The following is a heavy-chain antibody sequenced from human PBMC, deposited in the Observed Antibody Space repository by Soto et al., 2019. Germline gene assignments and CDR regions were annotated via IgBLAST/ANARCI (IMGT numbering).Heavy chain of an antibody. Sequence: RGSLRLSCAASGFTFISYGIYFFRQSPFKWLEWVAIMSYDGSTKYFADSVKGRFTISRDNSQNTLFLQMNSLRAEDTAVYYCARTSFGGLTWRMPPHMTLYAYGMDVWGQGTTVTVSS. D-gene: IGHD3-16*01. CDR1: GFTFISYG. J-gene: IGHJ6*02. V-gene: IGHV3-30-3*01. CDR2: MSYDGSTK. CDR3: ARTSFGGLTWRMPPHMTLYAYGMDV.